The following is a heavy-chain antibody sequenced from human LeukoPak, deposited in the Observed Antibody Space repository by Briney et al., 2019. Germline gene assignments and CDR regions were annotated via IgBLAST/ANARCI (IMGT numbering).Heavy chain of an antibody. CDR1: GGSISSYY. V-gene: IGHV4-59*01. Sequence: SETLSLTCTVSGGSISSYYWSWIRQPPGKGLEWIGYIYYSGSTNYNPSLKSRVTISVDTSKNQFSLKLSSVTAADTAVYYCATYRAYCSGGSCINWFDPWGQGTLVTVSS. CDR3: ATYRAYCSGGSCINWFDP. D-gene: IGHD2-15*01. CDR2: IYYSGST. J-gene: IGHJ5*02.